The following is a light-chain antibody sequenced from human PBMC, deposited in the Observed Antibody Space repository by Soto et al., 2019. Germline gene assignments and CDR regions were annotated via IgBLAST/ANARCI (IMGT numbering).Light chain of an antibody. CDR1: NSNLGAGYD. CDR2: GNR. CDR3: GTWDSSLSAVV. J-gene: IGLJ2*01. Sequence: QSVLTQPPSVSGAPGQRVTISCTGNNSNLGAGYDVHWYQQLPGAAPKLVIFGNRNRPSGVPERFSGSKSGTSASLAITGLQAEDVADYYCGTWDSSLSAVVFGGGTKLTVL. V-gene: IGLV1-40*01.